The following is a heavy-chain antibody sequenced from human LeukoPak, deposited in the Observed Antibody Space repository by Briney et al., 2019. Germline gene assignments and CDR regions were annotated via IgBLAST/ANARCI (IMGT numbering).Heavy chain of an antibody. Sequence: SETLSLTCAVYGGSFSGYYWSWIRQPPGKGLEWIGEINHSGSTNYNPSLKSRVTISVDTSKNQFSLKLSSVTAADTAVYYCARDSYGDSPGMDVWGQGTTVTVSS. CDR3: ARDSYGDSPGMDV. D-gene: IGHD4-17*01. CDR1: GGSFSGYY. V-gene: IGHV4-34*01. J-gene: IGHJ6*02. CDR2: INHSGST.